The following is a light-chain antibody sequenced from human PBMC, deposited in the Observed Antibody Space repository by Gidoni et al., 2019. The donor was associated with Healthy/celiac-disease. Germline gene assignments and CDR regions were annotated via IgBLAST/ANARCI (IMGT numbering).Light chain of an antibody. CDR3: QAWDSSTVV. Sequence: SSELTQPPSVSVSPGQTASIPCSGDKLGDKYACWYQKKPGQSPVLVIYQDSKRPSGIPERFSGSNSGNTATLTISGTQAMDEADYYCQAWDSSTVVFGGGTKLTVL. J-gene: IGLJ2*01. CDR2: QDS. CDR1: KLGDKY. V-gene: IGLV3-1*01.